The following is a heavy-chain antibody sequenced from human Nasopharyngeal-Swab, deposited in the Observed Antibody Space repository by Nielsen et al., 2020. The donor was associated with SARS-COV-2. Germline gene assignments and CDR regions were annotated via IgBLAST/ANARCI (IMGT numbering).Heavy chain of an antibody. D-gene: IGHD3-3*01. Sequence: GGSLRLSCAASGFTFSSYEMNWVRQAPGKGLEWVSYISSSGSTIYYADSVKGRFTISRDNAKNSLYLQMNSLRAEDTAVYYCATLCSDYDFWRPHYWGQGTLVTVSS. CDR2: ISSSGSTI. CDR1: GFTFSSYE. CDR3: ATLCSDYDFWRPHY. J-gene: IGHJ4*02. V-gene: IGHV3-48*03.